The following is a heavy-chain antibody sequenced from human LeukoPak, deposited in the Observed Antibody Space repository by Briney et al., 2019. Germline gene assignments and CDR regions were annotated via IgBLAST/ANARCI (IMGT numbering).Heavy chain of an antibody. CDR2: MNPNSGNT. V-gene: IGHV1-8*03. Sequence: ASVKVSCTASGYTFTSYDINWVRQATGQGLEWMGWMNPNSGNTGYAQKFQGRVTITRNTSISTAYMELSSLRSEDTAVYYCARDKSRTYGSADAFDIWGQGTMVTVSS. J-gene: IGHJ3*02. CDR1: GYTFTSYD. D-gene: IGHD3-10*01. CDR3: ARDKSRTYGSADAFDI.